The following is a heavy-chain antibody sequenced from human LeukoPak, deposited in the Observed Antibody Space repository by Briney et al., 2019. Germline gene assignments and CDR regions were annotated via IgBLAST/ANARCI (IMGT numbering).Heavy chain of an antibody. CDR3: ARDRFTMVRGVPGN. J-gene: IGHJ4*02. CDR2: ISYDGSNK. V-gene: IGHV3-30-3*01. D-gene: IGHD3-10*01. Sequence: GGSLRLSCAASGFTFSSYAMHWVRQAPGKGLEWVAVISYDGSNKYYADSVKGRFTISRDNSKNTLYLQMNSLRAEDTAVYYCARDRFTMVRGVPGNWGQGTLVTVSS. CDR1: GFTFSSYA.